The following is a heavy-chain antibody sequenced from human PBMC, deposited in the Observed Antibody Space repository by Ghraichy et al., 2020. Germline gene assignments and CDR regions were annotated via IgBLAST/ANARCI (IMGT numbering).Heavy chain of an antibody. CDR2: MHDSGST. CDR1: GGSISSYH. Sequence: SETLSLTCTVSGGSISSYHWSWIRQIPGKGLEWIGYMHDSGSTNYNPSLKSRVTISVDTPKNQISLKLPSVTAADTAVYYCATVARSGYSRPFDYWGQGTLVTVSS. V-gene: IGHV4-59*03. CDR3: ATVARSGYSRPFDY. J-gene: IGHJ4*02. D-gene: IGHD3-3*01.